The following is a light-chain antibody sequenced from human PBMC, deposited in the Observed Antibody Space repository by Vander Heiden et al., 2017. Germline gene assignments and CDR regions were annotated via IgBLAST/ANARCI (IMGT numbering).Light chain of an antibody. V-gene: IGLV7-43*01. CDR3: LLYYGGAQLV. CDR1: TGAVTRGYY. Sequence: QTVVTQEPSLTVSPGGTVTLTCASSTGAVTRGYYPNWFQQKPGQAPRELIYSTSNNHSWTPARFSGSLLGGKAALTLSGVQPEDEAEYYCLLYYGGAQLVFGGGTKLTVL. CDR2: STS. J-gene: IGLJ2*01.